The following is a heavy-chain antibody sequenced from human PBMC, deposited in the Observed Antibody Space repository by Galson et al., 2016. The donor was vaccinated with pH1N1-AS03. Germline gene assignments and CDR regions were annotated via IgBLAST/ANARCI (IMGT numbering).Heavy chain of an antibody. CDR3: ARSFLGETDD. V-gene: IGHV1-8*01. J-gene: IGHJ4*02. Sequence: SVKVPCKASGYTFTTYDINWVRQAAGQGLEWMGWMTPNNGNTGYAQRFQGRVTMTRNISISTAYMELSGLQSEDTAVSYCARSFLGETDDWGQGTLVIVSS. D-gene: IGHD3-16*01. CDR1: GYTFTTYD. CDR2: MTPNNGNT.